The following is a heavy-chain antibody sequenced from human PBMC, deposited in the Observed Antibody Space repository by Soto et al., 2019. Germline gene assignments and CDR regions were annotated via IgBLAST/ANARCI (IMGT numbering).Heavy chain of an antibody. D-gene: IGHD3-22*01. CDR1: GGSISTADYY. CDR2: IYYRGST. V-gene: IGHV4-30-4*01. Sequence: QVQLHESGPGLVRPSQTLSLTCNVSGGSISTADYYWSWIRQPPGKGLEWIGYIYYRGSTYYNPSLESRVAISIDTPKTQFSLNLTSVTAADTAVYYCVSDYDSGGYIGYWGQGTLVTVSS. J-gene: IGHJ4*02. CDR3: VSDYDSGGYIGY.